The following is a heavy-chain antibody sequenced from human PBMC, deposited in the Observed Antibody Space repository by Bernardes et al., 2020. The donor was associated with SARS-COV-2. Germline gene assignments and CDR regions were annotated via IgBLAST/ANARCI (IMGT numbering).Heavy chain of an antibody. CDR3: AGGARFG. Sequence: GGSLTLSCAASGLTFTGEWMHWVRQAPAKGLAWVSRINSGGSSISYADSVKGRFTVSRDNAKRTLYLQMNSLRAEDTAVYYCAGGARFGGGQGILVTVSS. J-gene: IGHJ4*02. D-gene: IGHD3-10*01. CDR2: INSGGSSI. V-gene: IGHV3-74*01. CDR1: GLTFTGEW.